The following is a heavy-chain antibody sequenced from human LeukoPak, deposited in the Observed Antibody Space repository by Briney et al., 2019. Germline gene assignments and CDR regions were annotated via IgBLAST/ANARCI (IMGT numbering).Heavy chain of an antibody. V-gene: IGHV4-61*02. CDR2: IYTSGST. CDR1: GGSISSGSYY. D-gene: IGHD3-3*01. CDR3: ARSWSGYFPHMDV. J-gene: IGHJ6*03. Sequence: SETLSLTCTVSGGSISSGSYYWSWIRQPAGKGLEWIGRIYTSGSTNYNPSLKSRVTISVDTSKNQFSLKLSSVTAADTAVYYCARSWSGYFPHMDVWGKGTTVTVSS.